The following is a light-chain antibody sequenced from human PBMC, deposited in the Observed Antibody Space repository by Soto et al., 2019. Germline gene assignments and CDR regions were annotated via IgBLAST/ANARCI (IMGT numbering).Light chain of an antibody. CDR2: WAS. CDR3: QHYYSIPWT. J-gene: IGKJ1*01. V-gene: IGKV4-1*01. CDR1: QSVLSSSNSKNC. Sequence: DIVMTQSPDSLAVSLGERATINCRSSQSVLSSSNSKNCLAWYQQKSGQPPKLLIYWASTRQSGVPDRFNASGSGTDFTLTISSLQAEDVAAYYCQHYYSIPWTFGQGTRVEIK.